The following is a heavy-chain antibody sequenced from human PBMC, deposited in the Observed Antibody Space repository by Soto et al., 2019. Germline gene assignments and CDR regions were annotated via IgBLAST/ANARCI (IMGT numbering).Heavy chain of an antibody. D-gene: IGHD5-18*01. CDR3: VKGNWAYSYNNWFDP. CDR2: LSGDGRST. Sequence: GGSLRLSCSASGFTFRSYAIHWVRQAPGKGLEYVSALSGDGRSTYYADSVKGRFTVFRDNSKNTLFLQMSSLRVEDTAVYYCVKGNWAYSYNNWFDPWGQGTLVTVSS. CDR1: GFTFRSYA. V-gene: IGHV3-64D*06. J-gene: IGHJ5*02.